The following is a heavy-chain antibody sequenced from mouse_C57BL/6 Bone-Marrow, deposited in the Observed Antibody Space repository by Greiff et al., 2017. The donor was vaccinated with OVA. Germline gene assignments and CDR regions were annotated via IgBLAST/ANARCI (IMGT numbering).Heavy chain of an antibody. CDR2: ISYDGSN. D-gene: IGHD2-5*01. CDR3: ARGDYSNGFAY. CDR1: GYSITSGYY. J-gene: IGHJ3*01. V-gene: IGHV3-6*01. Sequence: VQLQQSGPGLVKPSQSLSLTCSVTGYSITSGYYWNWIRQFPGNKLEWMGYISYDGSNNYNPSLKNRISITRDTSKNQFFLKLNSVTTEDTATYYCARGDYSNGFAYWGQGTLVTVSA.